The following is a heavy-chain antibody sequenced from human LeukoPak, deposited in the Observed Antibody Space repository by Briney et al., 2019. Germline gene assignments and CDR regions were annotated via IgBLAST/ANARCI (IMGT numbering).Heavy chain of an antibody. CDR2: IYYSGST. CDR1: GGSVTSGTSY. D-gene: IGHD6-13*01. V-gene: IGHV4-61*01. Sequence: PSETLSLTCTVSGGSVTSGTSYWSWIRQPPGKGLEWIGYIYYSGSTNYNPSLKSRVTISVDTSKNQFSLKLSSVTAADTAVYYCAREVKGYSSSLASWWGQGTLVTVSS. J-gene: IGHJ4*02. CDR3: AREVKGYSSSLASW.